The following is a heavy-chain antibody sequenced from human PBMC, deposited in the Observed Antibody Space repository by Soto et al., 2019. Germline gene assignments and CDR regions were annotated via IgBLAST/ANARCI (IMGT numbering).Heavy chain of an antibody. CDR2: ISYDGSNK. CDR3: AKDLVLLWFGELLPGDFDY. Sequence: QVQLVESGGGVVQPGRSLRLSCAASGFTFSSYGMHWVRQAPGKGLEWVAVISYDGSNKYYADSVKGRFTISRDNSKNTLYLQMNSLRAEDTAVYYCAKDLVLLWFGELLPGDFDYWGQGTLVTVSS. J-gene: IGHJ4*02. CDR1: GFTFSSYG. V-gene: IGHV3-30*18. D-gene: IGHD3-10*01.